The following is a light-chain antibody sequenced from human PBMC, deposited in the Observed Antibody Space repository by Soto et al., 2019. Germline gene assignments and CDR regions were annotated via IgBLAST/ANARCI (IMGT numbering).Light chain of an antibody. CDR1: SSDVGLYDY. Sequence: LAQPASVSGSPGQSITISCTGTSSDVGLYDYVSWYQQHPGKAPQLMIYAVSNRPSGVSNRFSASKSGNTASLFISGLQAEDEADYYCSSYTSDSSYVFGSGTKVTV. J-gene: IGLJ1*01. CDR3: SSYTSDSSYV. V-gene: IGLV2-14*01. CDR2: AVS.